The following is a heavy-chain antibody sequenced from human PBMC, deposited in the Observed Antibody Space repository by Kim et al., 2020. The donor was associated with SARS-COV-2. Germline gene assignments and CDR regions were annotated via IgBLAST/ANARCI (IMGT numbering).Heavy chain of an antibody. CDR1: GYSFTSYW. CDR2: IYPGDSDT. D-gene: IGHD3-3*01. J-gene: IGHJ6*02. V-gene: IGHV5-51*01. CDR3: ASQTYYDFWSGFGLGGMDV. Sequence: GESLKISCKGSGYSFTSYWIGWVRQMPGKGLEWMGIIYPGDSDTRYSPSFQGQVTISADKSISTAYLQWSSLKASDTAMYYCASQTYYDFWSGFGLGGMDVWGQGTTVTVSS.